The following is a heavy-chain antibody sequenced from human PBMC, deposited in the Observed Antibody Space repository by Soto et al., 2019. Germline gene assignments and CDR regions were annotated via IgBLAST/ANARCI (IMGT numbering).Heavy chain of an antibody. CDR3: ARDVKFGGVIAIDAFDI. V-gene: IGHV4-31*03. CDR2: IYYSGST. Sequence: SETLSLTCTVSGGSISSGGYYWSWIRQHPGKGLEWIGYIYYSGSTYYNPSLKSRVTISVDTSKNQFSLKLSSVTAADTAVYYCARDVKFGGVIAIDAFDIWGQGTMVTVSS. D-gene: IGHD3-16*02. CDR1: GGSISSGGYY. J-gene: IGHJ3*02.